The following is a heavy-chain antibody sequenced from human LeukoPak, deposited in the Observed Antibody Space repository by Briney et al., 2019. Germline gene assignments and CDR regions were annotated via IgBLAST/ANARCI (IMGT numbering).Heavy chain of an antibody. D-gene: IGHD3-16*02. V-gene: IGHV1-69*13. Sequence: SVKVSCKASGGTFSSYAISWVRQAPGQGLEWMGGIIPIFGTANYAQKFQGRVTITADESTSTAYMELSSLRSEDTAVYYCVFGGVIELYYYYGMDVWGQGTTVTVSS. J-gene: IGHJ6*02. CDR2: IIPIFGTA. CDR1: GGTFSSYA. CDR3: VFGGVIELYYYYGMDV.